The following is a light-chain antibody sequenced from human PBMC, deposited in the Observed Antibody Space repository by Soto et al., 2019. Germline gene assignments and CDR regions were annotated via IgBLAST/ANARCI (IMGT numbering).Light chain of an antibody. V-gene: IGLV2-14*01. J-gene: IGLJ1*01. CDR3: GSFTSTSTQYV. CDR1: SSDVGGYKY. Sequence: QLVLTQPASVSGSPGQSITISCTGTSSDVGGYKYVSWYQQHPGKAPKLMIFEVIYRPSGVSNRFSGAKSGNTASLTISGLQAEDEADYYCGSFTSTSTQYVFGTGTKVTVL. CDR2: EVI.